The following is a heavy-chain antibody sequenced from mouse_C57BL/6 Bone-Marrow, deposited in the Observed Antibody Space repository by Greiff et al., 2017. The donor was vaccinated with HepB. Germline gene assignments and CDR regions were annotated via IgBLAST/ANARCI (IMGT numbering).Heavy chain of an antibody. CDR1: GYSITSGYY. CDR3: AREERFIYYYGSGAMDY. Sequence: EVQLQQSGPGLVKPSQSLSLTCSVTGYSITSGYYWNWIRQFPGNKLAWMGYISYDGSNNYNPSLKNRISITRDTSKNQFFLKLNSVTTEDTATYYCAREERFIYYYGSGAMDYWGQGTSVTVSS. V-gene: IGHV3-6*01. D-gene: IGHD1-1*01. J-gene: IGHJ4*01. CDR2: ISYDGSN.